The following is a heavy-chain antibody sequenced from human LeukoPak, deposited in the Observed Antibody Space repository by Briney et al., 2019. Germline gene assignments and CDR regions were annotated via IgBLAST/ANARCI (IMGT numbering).Heavy chain of an antibody. V-gene: IGHV4-39*07. Sequence: PSETLSLTCTVSGGSISSRSYFWDWIRQPPGKGLEWIGTISYTGTTYYNPSLKSRVTISLDASKNQFSLNLNSVTAADTAVYYCAGHLDEVVIPMRTLNDYWGQGTLVTVSS. J-gene: IGHJ4*02. CDR3: AGHLDEVVIPMRTLNDY. D-gene: IGHD2-21*01. CDR1: GGSISSRSYF. CDR2: ISYTGTT.